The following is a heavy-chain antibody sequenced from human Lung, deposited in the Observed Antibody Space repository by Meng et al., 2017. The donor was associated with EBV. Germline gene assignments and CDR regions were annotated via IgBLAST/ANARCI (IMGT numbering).Heavy chain of an antibody. V-gene: IGHV3-74*01. CDR1: GFSFSRYW. Sequence: EVQLWGSGGASVQPGGSLRLSCVTSGFSFSRYWMHWARQAPGKGLEWVSRTNEDGGITTYADSVKGRFTISRDNTKNTLYLQMNSLRAEDTGVYFCSKDLVGSDDDWGQGTLVTVSS. D-gene: IGHD6-25*01. CDR3: SKDLVGSDDD. CDR2: TNEDGGIT. J-gene: IGHJ4*02.